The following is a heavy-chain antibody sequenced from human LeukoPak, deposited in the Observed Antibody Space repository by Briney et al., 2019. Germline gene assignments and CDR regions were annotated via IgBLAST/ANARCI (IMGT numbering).Heavy chain of an antibody. CDR1: GYTFTGNY. V-gene: IGHV1-2*02. CDR2: INPNSGGT. Sequence: ASVKLSCDASGYTFTGNYMHWMRQAPGQGLELKGWINPNSGGTNYAQKFQGRVTMTRDTSISTAYMELSRLISDDTAVDFCARAPYNYGSGRYAPGAFDIWGQGTMVTVSS. CDR3: ARAPYNYGSGRYAPGAFDI. J-gene: IGHJ3*02. D-gene: IGHD3-10*01.